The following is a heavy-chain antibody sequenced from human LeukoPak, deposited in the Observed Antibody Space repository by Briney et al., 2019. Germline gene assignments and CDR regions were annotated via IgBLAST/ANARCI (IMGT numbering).Heavy chain of an antibody. D-gene: IGHD5-24*01. V-gene: IGHV3-53*01. CDR1: GFSVSSLY. Sequence: QPGGSLRPSCAASGFSVSSLYMGLVRDPPAKRLGWVSVIYDDERTDYADSVRGRFTISRDNSKNTLYLQMNSLRVDDTAVYYCARARRVGYSNWDYWGQGTLVTVSS. CDR3: ARARRVGYSNWDY. J-gene: IGHJ4*02. CDR2: IYDDERT.